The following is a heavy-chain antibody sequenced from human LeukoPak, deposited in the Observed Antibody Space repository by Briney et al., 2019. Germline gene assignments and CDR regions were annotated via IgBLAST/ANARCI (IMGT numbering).Heavy chain of an antibody. V-gene: IGHV4-4*07. D-gene: IGHD3-22*01. J-gene: IGHJ4*02. CDR2: VHISGST. CDR3: ARDDSSRDDSGGYHY. CDR1: NGSINSYH. Sequence: SGTLSLTCTVSNGSINSYHWSWIRQPAGKGLEWIGRVHISGSTNYNPSLRSRVAISADKSKNQFSLKLISVTAADTAVYYCARDDSSRDDSGGYHYWGQGVLVTVSS.